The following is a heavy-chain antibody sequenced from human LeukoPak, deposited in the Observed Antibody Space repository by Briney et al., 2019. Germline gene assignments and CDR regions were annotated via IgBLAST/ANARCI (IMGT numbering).Heavy chain of an antibody. CDR3: AQDIAWGAFEH. CDR2: ISGGGDTT. Sequence: PGGSLRLSCSASGFSFSSYTMTWVRQAPGKGPEWVSIISGGGDTTFYADSVKGRFTISRDNSKNTLSLQMNSLRVEDTALYYCAQDIAWGAFEHWGQGTLVTVSS. D-gene: IGHD7-27*01. CDR1: GFSFSSYT. J-gene: IGHJ4*02. V-gene: IGHV3-23*01.